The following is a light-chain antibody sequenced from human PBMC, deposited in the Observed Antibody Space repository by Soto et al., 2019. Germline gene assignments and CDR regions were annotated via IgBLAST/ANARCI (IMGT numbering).Light chain of an antibody. CDR3: QQYGSSPRT. J-gene: IGKJ1*01. CDR2: QTS. V-gene: IGKV3D-11*03. CDR1: QYINTR. Sequence: EIVLTQSPATLSSFPGESVTLSCRASQYINTRLAWYQHRPGQAPRLLIYQTSIRAAGIPARFSASGTGTDFTLTISDLQPEDFAVYYCQQYGSSPRTFGQGTKV.